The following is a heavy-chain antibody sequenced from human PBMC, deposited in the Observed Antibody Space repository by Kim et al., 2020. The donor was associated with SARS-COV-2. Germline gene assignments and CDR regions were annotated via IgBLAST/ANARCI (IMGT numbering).Heavy chain of an antibody. Sequence: GGSLRLSCAASGFTFSSYAMHWVRQAPGKGLEWVAVISYDGSNKYYADSVKGRFTISRDNSKNTLYLQMNSLRAEDTAVYYCAAKYSSGWTGWGQGTLVTVSS. CDR3: AAKYSSGWTG. CDR1: GFTFSSYA. D-gene: IGHD6-19*01. CDR2: ISYDGSNK. J-gene: IGHJ4*02. V-gene: IGHV3-30*04.